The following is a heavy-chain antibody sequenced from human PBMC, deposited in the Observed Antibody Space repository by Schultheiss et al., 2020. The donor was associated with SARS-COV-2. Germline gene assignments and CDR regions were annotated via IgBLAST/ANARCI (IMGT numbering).Heavy chain of an antibody. CDR3: ARGFHYDSSGGFDH. CDR1: GGSISSYY. Sequence: SETLSLTCTVSGGSISSYYWSWIRQPAGKGLEWIGRIYTSGSTNYNPSLKSRVTMSVDRSKNQFSLKLTSVSAADTAVYYCARGFHYDSSGGFDHWGQGTLVTVSS. V-gene: IGHV4-4*07. CDR2: IYTSGST. J-gene: IGHJ4*02. D-gene: IGHD3-22*01.